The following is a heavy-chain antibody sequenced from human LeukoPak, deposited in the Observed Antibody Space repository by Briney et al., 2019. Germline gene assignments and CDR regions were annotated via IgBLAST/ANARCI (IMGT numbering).Heavy chain of an antibody. J-gene: IGHJ3*02. V-gene: IGHV4-59*01. CDR3: ARGAYGPAFDI. Sequence: SETLSLTCTVSGGSISSYYWSWIRQPPGKGLEWIGYIYYSGSTNYNPSLKSRVTISVDTSKNQFSLKLSSVTAADTAVYYCARGAYGPAFDIWGQGTMVTVPS. D-gene: IGHD2-21*01. CDR2: IYYSGST. CDR1: GGSISSYY.